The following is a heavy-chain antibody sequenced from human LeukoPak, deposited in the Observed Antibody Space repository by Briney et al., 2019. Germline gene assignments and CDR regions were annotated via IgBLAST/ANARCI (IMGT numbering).Heavy chain of an antibody. D-gene: IGHD3-10*01. Sequence: WVRQAPGKGLEWIGNIYFDGSAYYNPSLKSRVTISVDTSMNQFSLNLSSVTAADTAVYYCARQGGYGEFYRHCDSWGQGTLVTVSS. J-gene: IGHJ4*02. CDR2: IYFDGSA. CDR3: ARQGGYGEFYRHCDS. V-gene: IGHV4-39*01.